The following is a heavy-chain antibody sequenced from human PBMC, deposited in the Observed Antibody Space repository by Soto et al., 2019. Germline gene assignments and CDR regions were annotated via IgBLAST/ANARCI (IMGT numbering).Heavy chain of an antibody. CDR3: AREGGGVTFFDY. V-gene: IGHV4-59*01. D-gene: IGHD3-16*01. Sequence: SETLSLTCTVSGGSISSYYWSWIRQPPGKGLEWIGYIYYSGSTNYNPSLKSRVTISVDTSKNQFSLKLSSVTAADTAVYYCAREGGGVTFFDYWGQGTLVTVSS. J-gene: IGHJ4*02. CDR1: GGSISSYY. CDR2: IYYSGST.